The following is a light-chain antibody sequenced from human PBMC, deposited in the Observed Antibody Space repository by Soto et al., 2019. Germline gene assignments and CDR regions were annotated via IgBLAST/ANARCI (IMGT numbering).Light chain of an antibody. J-gene: IGKJ1*01. CDR3: QHHNSYSQT. Sequence: DIQLNQSPPTLSASVGDRVTITCRASQSIRYYLAWYQQMPGKAPKLLIYGASSLQSGVPSRFSGSGSGTELPLTISSMQPDDFATYFCQHHNSYSQTFGQGTKVEIK. CDR1: QSIRYY. V-gene: IGKV1-5*01. CDR2: GAS.